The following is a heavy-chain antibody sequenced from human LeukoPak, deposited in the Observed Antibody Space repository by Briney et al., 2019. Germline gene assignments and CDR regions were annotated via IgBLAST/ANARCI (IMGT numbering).Heavy chain of an antibody. J-gene: IGHJ2*01. CDR2: IYYSGST. Sequence: SETLSLTCTVSGGSISGSYWNWIRQPPGKGLEWIGYIYYSGSTNYNPSLKSRVTISVDTSRKQFSLKLSSVTAADTAVYYCARDPVDQPYWFFDLWGRGTLVTVSS. CDR3: ARDPVDQPYWFFDL. CDR1: GGSISGSY. D-gene: IGHD2-2*01. V-gene: IGHV4-59*01.